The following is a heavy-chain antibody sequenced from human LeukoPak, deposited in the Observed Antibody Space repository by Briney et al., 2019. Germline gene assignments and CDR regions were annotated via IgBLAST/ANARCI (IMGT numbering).Heavy chain of an antibody. Sequence: PAGGSLRLSCTASGFTFSTYAMTWVRQAPGKGLDWVSGIGASGADTYYADSAKGRFTVSRDNSKNTLYLQMSSLRADDTAVYFCAKRPRDSSGYYLGAFDGWGQGTTVTVSS. CDR3: AKRPRDSSGYYLGAFDG. CDR1: GFTFSTYA. D-gene: IGHD3-22*01. CDR2: IGASGADT. J-gene: IGHJ3*01. V-gene: IGHV3-23*01.